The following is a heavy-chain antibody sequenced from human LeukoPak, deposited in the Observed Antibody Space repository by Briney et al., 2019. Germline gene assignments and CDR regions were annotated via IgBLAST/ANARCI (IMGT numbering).Heavy chain of an antibody. CDR3: ARELGELPPPNWFDP. Sequence: SETLSLTCTVSGYSISSGYYWGWIRQPPGKGLEWIGSIYHSGSTYYNPSLKSRVTISVDTSKNQFSLKLSSVTAADTAVYYCARELGELPPPNWFDPWGQGTLVTVSS. CDR1: GYSISSGYY. CDR2: IYHSGST. D-gene: IGHD3-16*01. V-gene: IGHV4-38-2*02. J-gene: IGHJ5*02.